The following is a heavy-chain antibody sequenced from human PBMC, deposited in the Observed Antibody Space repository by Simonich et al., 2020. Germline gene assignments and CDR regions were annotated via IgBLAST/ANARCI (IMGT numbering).Heavy chain of an antibody. CDR3: ATGIAARYYYYGMDV. CDR1: GYPFTGYY. D-gene: IGHD6-6*01. J-gene: IGHJ6*02. Sequence: QVQLVQSGAEVKKPGASVKVSCKASGYPFTGYYMHWVRQAPGQGLERMRRINPNSGGTNYAQKLHGRVTITRDTSISTSYMELSRLRSDDTAVYYCATGIAARYYYYGMDVWGQGTTVTVSS. CDR2: INPNSGGT. V-gene: IGHV1-2*06.